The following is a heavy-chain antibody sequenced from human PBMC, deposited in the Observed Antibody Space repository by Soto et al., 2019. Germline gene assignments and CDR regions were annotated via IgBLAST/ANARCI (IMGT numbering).Heavy chain of an antibody. V-gene: IGHV1-8*01. D-gene: IGHD1-20*01. J-gene: IGHJ4*02. CDR3: ARAVNWKGVEY. Sequence: QVQLVQSGAEVKKPGASVKVSCKASGYTFTSYDINWVRQATGQGLEWMGWMNPNSGNTGYAQKFQGRVTMTRNTSTSTAYMERSSLRSEDTAANYSARAVNWKGVEYWGQGTLVTVSS. CDR1: GYTFTSYD. CDR2: MNPNSGNT.